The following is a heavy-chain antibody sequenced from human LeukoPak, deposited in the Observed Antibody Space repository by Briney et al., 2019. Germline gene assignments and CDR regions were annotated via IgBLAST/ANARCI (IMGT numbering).Heavy chain of an antibody. D-gene: IGHD3-10*01. CDR3: ARGVYGSGDY. CDR1: VDSLSSYY. J-gene: IGHJ4*02. V-gene: IGHV4-4*07. Sequence: SETLSLTCTVSVDSLSSYYWSWIRQPAGKGLEWIGRIYSSGSTNYNPSLKSRVTISVDTSKNQFSRKWTSDTAADTAVYYCARGVYGSGDYWGQGTLVTVSS. CDR2: IYSSGST.